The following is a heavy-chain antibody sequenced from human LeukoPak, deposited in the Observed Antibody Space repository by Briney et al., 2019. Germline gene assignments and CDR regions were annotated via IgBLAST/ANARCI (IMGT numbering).Heavy chain of an antibody. Sequence: GGSLRLSCAASGFTFSSYAMSWVRQAPGKGLEWVSVIYSGGSTYYADSVKGRFTISRDNSKNTLYLQMNSLRAEDTAVYYCARFRRCGGDCYDAFDIWGQGTMVTVSS. J-gene: IGHJ3*02. D-gene: IGHD2-21*02. CDR3: ARFRRCGGDCYDAFDI. V-gene: IGHV3-53*01. CDR2: IYSGGST. CDR1: GFTFSSYA.